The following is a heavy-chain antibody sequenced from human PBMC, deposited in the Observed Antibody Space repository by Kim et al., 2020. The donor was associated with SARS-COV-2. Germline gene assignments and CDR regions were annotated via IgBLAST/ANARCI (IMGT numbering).Heavy chain of an antibody. V-gene: IGHV5-51*01. CDR3: ARADGYNYPFDY. D-gene: IGHD5-12*01. J-gene: IGHJ4*02. Sequence: DSPSFQGQVTISADKSISTAYLQWSSLKASDTAMYYCARADGYNYPFDYWGQGTLVTVSS.